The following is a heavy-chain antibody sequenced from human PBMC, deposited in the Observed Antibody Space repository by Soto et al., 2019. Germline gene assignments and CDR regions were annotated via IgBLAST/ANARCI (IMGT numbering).Heavy chain of an antibody. CDR2: IIPIFGTA. CDR1: GGTFSRYS. Sequence: SVKVSCKASGGTFSRYSISWVLQAPGQGLEWMGGIIPIFGTANYAQKFQGRVTITADESTSTAYMELSSLRFEDTAVYYCARAIVGPTTTGWLDPWGQGTLVTVSS. V-gene: IGHV1-69*13. D-gene: IGHD1-26*01. J-gene: IGHJ5*02. CDR3: ARAIVGPTTTGWLDP.